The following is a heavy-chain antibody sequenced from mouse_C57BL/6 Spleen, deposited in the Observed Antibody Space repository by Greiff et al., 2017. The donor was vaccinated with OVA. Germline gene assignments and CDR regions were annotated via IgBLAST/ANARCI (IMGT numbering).Heavy chain of an antibody. CDR1: GYTFTDYY. CDR3: ARRDGAYAMDY. Sequence: EVQRVESGPVLVKPGASVKMSCKASGYTFTDYYMNWVKQSHGKSLEWIGVINPYNGGTSYNQKFKGKATLTVDKSSSTAYMELNSLTSEDSAVYYCARRDGAYAMDYWGQGTSVTVSS. J-gene: IGHJ4*01. D-gene: IGHD2-3*01. CDR2: INPYNGGT. V-gene: IGHV1-19*01.